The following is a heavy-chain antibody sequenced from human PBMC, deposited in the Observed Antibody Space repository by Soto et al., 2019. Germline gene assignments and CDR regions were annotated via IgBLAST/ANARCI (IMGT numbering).Heavy chain of an antibody. J-gene: IGHJ4*02. Sequence: APVKVSCKASGYIFTTYGISWVRQAPGQGLEWMGWISTSNGNTKYAQKVEGRVTMTTDTSTSIAYMELRSLRSDDTAVYYCAREYCSSSSCYGVDYWGQGILVTVSS. CDR1: GYIFTTYG. CDR2: ISTSNGNT. CDR3: AREYCSSSSCYGVDY. D-gene: IGHD2-2*01. V-gene: IGHV1-18*01.